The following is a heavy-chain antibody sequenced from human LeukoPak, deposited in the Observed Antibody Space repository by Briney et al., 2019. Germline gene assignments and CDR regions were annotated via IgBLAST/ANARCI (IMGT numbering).Heavy chain of an antibody. CDR1: GGSFRGYS. CDR3: ARGGGLGAYYYYMDV. V-gene: IGHV4-34*01. Sequence: SETLSLTCDVHGGSFRGYSWNWIRQPPGKGLEWIGEINHSGRAKYNPSLKSRVTISLETSNNAFSLKVSSVTAADTAVYYCARGGGLGAYYYYMDVWGKGTTVTISS. J-gene: IGHJ6*03. CDR2: INHSGRA. D-gene: IGHD1-26*01.